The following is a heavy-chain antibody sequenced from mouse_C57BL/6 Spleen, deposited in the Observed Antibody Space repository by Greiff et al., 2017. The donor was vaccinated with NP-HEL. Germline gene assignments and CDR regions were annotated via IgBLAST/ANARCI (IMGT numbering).Heavy chain of an antibody. J-gene: IGHJ4*01. V-gene: IGHV5-4*03. CDR1: GFTFSSYA. CDR3: ARVIKYAMDY. Sequence: EVKLMESGGGLVKPGGSLKLSCAASGFTFSSYAMSWVRQTPEKRLEWVATISDGGSYTYYPDNVKGRFTISRDNAKNNLYLQMSHLKSEDTAMYYCARVIKYAMDYWGQGTSVTVSS. D-gene: IGHD2-4*01. CDR2: ISDGGSYT.